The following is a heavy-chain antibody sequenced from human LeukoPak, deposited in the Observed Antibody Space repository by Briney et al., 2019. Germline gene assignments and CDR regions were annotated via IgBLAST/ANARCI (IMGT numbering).Heavy chain of an antibody. CDR1: GGTFSSYA. CDR2: IIPIFGIA. D-gene: IGHD6-19*01. CDR3: ARSQAVAGTHPYYFDY. Sequence: SVKVSCKASGGTFSSYAISWVRQAPGQGLEWMGRIIPIFGIANYAQKFQGRVTITADKSTSTAYMELSSLRSEDTAVYYCARSQAVAGTHPYYFDYWGQGTLVTVSP. J-gene: IGHJ4*02. V-gene: IGHV1-69*04.